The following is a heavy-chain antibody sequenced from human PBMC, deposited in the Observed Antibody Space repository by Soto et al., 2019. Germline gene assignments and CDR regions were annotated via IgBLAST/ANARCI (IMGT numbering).Heavy chain of an antibody. J-gene: IGHJ4*02. Sequence: ESGGGVVQPGGSLRLSCTASGFTFSTYGMHWVRQAPGKGLEWVALIRYDGSNEYYADSVKGRFSISRDNSKDTLYLQMNSLRAEDTAVYYCARDYRKDKYFDYWGQGTLVTVSS. CDR1: GFTFSTYG. D-gene: IGHD2-15*01. V-gene: IGHV3-33*01. CDR2: IRYDGSNE. CDR3: ARDYRKDKYFDY.